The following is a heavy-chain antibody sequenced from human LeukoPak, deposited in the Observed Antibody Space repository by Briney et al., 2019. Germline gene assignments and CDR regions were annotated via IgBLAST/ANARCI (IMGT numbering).Heavy chain of an antibody. CDR1: GFTFSGYG. CDR2: IQYDGSHE. D-gene: IGHD6-19*01. J-gene: IGHJ4*02. Sequence: PGGSLRLSCAASGFTFSGYGMHWVRQAPGKGLEWATFIQYDGSHEYYADSVKGRFTFSRDNSKNTLYLQMNSLRTEDTAVYYCAKGSGWYFDYWGQGALVTVSS. V-gene: IGHV3-30*02. CDR3: AKGSGWYFDY.